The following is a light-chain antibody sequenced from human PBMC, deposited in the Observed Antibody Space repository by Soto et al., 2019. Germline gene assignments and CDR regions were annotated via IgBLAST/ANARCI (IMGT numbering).Light chain of an antibody. J-gene: IGLJ1*01. Sequence: QSVLTQPASVSASPGQSITISCTGTSIDIGAYNFVSWYQQHPGKAPKLMIYDVTSRPSGVSNRFSGSKSGNTASLTISGLQAEDEADYYCSSYTSSSTLFGTGTKVTDL. CDR3: SSYTSSSTL. CDR1: SIDIGAYNF. CDR2: DVT. V-gene: IGLV2-14*03.